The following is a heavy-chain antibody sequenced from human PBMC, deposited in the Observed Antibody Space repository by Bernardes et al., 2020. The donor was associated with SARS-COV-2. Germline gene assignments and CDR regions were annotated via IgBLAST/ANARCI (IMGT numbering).Heavy chain of an antibody. J-gene: IGHJ4*02. Sequence: GGSLRLSCAASGFTFSSYGMAWVRQAPGKGLVWVSRINSGGGTTNYADSVKGRFTISRDNAKNTVYLQMNSLRAEDTAVYYCTRGGGDEHNYVVGYWGQGTLVTVSS. CDR1: GFTFSSYG. CDR3: TRGGGDEHNYVVGY. V-gene: IGHV3-74*01. D-gene: IGHD3-16*01. CDR2: INSGGGTT.